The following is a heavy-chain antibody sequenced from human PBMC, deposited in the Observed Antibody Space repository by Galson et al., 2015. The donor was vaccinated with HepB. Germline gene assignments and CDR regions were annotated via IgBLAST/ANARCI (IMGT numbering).Heavy chain of an antibody. D-gene: IGHD3-16*01. J-gene: IGHJ6*02. V-gene: IGHV5-51*01. CDR3: TSHSDYVSYGMDV. Sequence: KVSCKASGYRFTSYWIGWVRQMPGKGLEWMGMIYPSGSDIRYSPSFEGRVTISADKSISTAFLQWRSLKASDTAMYYCTSHSDYVSYGMDVWGQGTTVTVSS. CDR2: IYPSGSDI. CDR1: GYRFTSYW.